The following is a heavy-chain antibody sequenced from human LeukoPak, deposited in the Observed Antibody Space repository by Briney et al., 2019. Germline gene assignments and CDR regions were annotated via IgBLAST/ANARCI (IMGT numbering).Heavy chain of an antibody. CDR2: IKQDGREK. CDR1: GFTFSAYW. D-gene: IGHD4-17*01. CDR3: ARVYGGKGGVFDY. Sequence: GGSLGLSCAASGFTFSAYWMTWVRQAPGKGRDWVANIKQDGREKYFVDSVRGRFTISRDNAKNSVSLQMNSLRTEDTAVYYCARVYGGKGGVFDYWGQGTLVTVSP. V-gene: IGHV3-7*01. J-gene: IGHJ4*02.